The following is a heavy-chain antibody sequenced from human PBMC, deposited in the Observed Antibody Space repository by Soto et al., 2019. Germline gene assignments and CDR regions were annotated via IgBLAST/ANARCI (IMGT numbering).Heavy chain of an antibody. Sequence: GGSLRLSCAASGFTFSAYWMNWVRQAPGKGLEWVANIKQDGSQKYYVDSVKGRFTISRDNAKNSVFLQMNSLRAEDTAVYYCARIGYSSSCFDYWGQGIPVTVSS. CDR1: GFTFSAYW. V-gene: IGHV3-7*01. D-gene: IGHD6-6*01. J-gene: IGHJ4*02. CDR3: ARIGYSSSCFDY. CDR2: IKQDGSQK.